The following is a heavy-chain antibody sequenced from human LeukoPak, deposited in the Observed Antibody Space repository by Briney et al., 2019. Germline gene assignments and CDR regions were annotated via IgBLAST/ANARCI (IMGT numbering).Heavy chain of an antibody. CDR3: ATDYYYDSSGYYSYYFDY. J-gene: IGHJ4*02. CDR2: IKQDGSEK. Sequence: GGFLRLSCAASGFTFSSYWMSWVRQAPGKGLEWVANIKQDGSEKYYVDSVKGRFTISRDNAKNSLYLQMNSLRAEDTAVYYCATDYYYDSSGYYSYYFDYWGQGTLVTVSS. V-gene: IGHV3-7*01. CDR1: GFTFSSYW. D-gene: IGHD3-22*01.